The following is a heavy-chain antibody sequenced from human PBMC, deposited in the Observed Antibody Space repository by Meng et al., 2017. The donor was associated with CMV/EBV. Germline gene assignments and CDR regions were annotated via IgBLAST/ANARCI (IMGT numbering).Heavy chain of an antibody. V-gene: IGHV3-23*01. CDR1: GFTFSSYS. J-gene: IGHJ6*02. CDR2: ISGSGGST. Sequence: GESLKISCAASGFTFSSYSMSWVRQAPGKGLEWVSAISGSGGSTYYADSGKGRFTISRDNSKNTLYLQMNSLRAEDTAVYYCAKVGSGSYYGRPYYYYGMDVWGQGTTVTVSS. D-gene: IGHD3-10*01. CDR3: AKVGSGSYYGRPYYYYGMDV.